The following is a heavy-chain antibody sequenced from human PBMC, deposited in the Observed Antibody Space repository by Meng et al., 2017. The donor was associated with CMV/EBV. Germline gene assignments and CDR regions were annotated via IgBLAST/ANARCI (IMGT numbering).Heavy chain of an antibody. Sequence: GGSLRLSCAASGFTFSSYWMSWVRQAPGKGLEWVANIKQDGSEKYYVDSVKGRFTISRDNGKNSVYLQMNNLRAEDTAVYYCARDSGRMNYWGQGTLVTVSS. CDR2: IKQDGSEK. J-gene: IGHJ4*02. V-gene: IGHV3-7*01. D-gene: IGHD2-8*01. CDR3: ARDSGRMNY. CDR1: GFTFSSYW.